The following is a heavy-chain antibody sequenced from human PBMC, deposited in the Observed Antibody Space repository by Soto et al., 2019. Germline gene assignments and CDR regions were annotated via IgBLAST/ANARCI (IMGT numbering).Heavy chain of an antibody. V-gene: IGHV3-15*01. D-gene: IGHD4-17*01. J-gene: IGHJ3*02. CDR2: IKSKTDGGTT. Sequence: GGSLRLSCAASGFTFSNAWMSWVRQAPGKGLEWVGRIKSKTDGGTTDYAAPVKGRFTISRDDSKNMLYLQMNSLKTEDTAVYYCTTVPYGDYAFDIWGQGTMVTVSS. CDR1: GFTFSNAW. CDR3: TTVPYGDYAFDI.